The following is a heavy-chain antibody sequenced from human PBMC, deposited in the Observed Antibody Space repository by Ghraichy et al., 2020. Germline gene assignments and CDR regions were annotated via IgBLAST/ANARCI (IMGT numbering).Heavy chain of an antibody. CDR3: GTFAYPLGD. Sequence: GESLNISCAASGFTFSHYWIHWVRQAPGKGLEWVAHINPDGSEKEYVASVRGRFTISRDNAKNSLFLQMNSLRAEDTAVYYCGTFAYPLGDWGQGTLVTVSS. J-gene: IGHJ4*02. D-gene: IGHD2-21*01. V-gene: IGHV3-7*01. CDR2: INPDGSEK. CDR1: GFTFSHYW.